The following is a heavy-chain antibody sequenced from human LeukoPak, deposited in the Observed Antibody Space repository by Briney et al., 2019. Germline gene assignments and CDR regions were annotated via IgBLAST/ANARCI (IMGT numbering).Heavy chain of an antibody. Sequence: ASVKVSCKSSGYIFTNYYIHWVRQPPGQGLEWMGMINPSGGRTTYAKKFQGRVTMTRDTSTNTVYTELSSLRSDDTAVYYCARVTYSGYDTTLGYWGQGTLVTVCS. CDR2: INPSGGRT. J-gene: IGHJ4*02. D-gene: IGHD5-12*01. V-gene: IGHV1-46*01. CDR3: ARVTYSGYDTTLGY. CDR1: GYIFTNYY.